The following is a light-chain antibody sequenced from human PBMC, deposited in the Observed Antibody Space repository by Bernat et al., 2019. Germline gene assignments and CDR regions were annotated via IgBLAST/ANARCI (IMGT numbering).Light chain of an antibody. Sequence: QSVLTQPPSVSAAPGQMVTFSCSGSSSNIGINYVSWYQQLPGTAPKLLIYENHKRPSGIPDRFSGSKSGTSATLGITGLQTGDEADYYCGTWDGSLSVWVFGGGTKLTVL. CDR3: GTWDGSLSVWV. J-gene: IGLJ3*02. V-gene: IGLV1-51*02. CDR2: ENH. CDR1: SSNIGINY.